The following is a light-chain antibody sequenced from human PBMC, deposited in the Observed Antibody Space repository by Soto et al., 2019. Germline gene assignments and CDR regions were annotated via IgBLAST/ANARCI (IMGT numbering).Light chain of an antibody. J-gene: IGKJ2*01. CDR2: EAS. Sequence: EIVLTQSPATLSLSPGERATLSCRASQSVSGHLAWYQQKPGQAPRLLIYEASNRASGLPARFSGSWSGTDFTLTISSVEPEDFEVYYCQQRNNWPRTFGQGTKLDIK. CDR3: QQRNNWPRT. CDR1: QSVSGH. V-gene: IGKV3-11*01.